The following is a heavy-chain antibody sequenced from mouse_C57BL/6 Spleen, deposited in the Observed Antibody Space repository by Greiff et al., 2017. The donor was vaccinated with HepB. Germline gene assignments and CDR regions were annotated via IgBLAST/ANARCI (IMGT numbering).Heavy chain of an antibody. Sequence: EVQLQQSGPELVKPGASVKISCKASGYTFTDYYMNWVKQSHGKSLEWIGDINPNNGGTSYNQKFKGKATLTVDKSSSTAYMELRSLTSEDSAVYYCARSDYASTYFDVWGTGTTVTVSS. CDR1: GYTFTDYY. CDR3: ARSDYASTYFDV. J-gene: IGHJ1*03. CDR2: INPNNGGT. D-gene: IGHD2-4*01. V-gene: IGHV1-26*01.